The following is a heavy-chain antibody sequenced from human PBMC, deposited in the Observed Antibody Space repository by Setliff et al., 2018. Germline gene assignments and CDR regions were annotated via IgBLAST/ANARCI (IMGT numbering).Heavy chain of an antibody. V-gene: IGHV4-39*07. J-gene: IGHJ1*01. D-gene: IGHD3-10*01. CDR1: GGSISSRSYY. Sequence: PSETLSLTCTVSGGSISSRSYYWGWIRQPPGKGLEWIGSIYHSGSSYYNPSLRSRVTISVDTSKNQFSLILRSVTAADTAVYYCARVDFTMIQGVLGLWGQGTLVTVSS. CDR3: ARVDFTMIQGVLGL. CDR2: IYHSGSS.